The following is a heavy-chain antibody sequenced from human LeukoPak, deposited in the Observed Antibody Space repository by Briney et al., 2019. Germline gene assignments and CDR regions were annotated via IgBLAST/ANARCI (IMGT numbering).Heavy chain of an antibody. CDR3: ASLTEMATIQAPWC. D-gene: IGHD5-24*01. Sequence: GASVKVSCKASGGTFSSYAINWVRQAPGQGLEWMGGIIPIFDTANYAQKFQGRVTITADKSTNTAFMELSSLRSEDTAVYYCASLTEMATIQAPWCWGQGTLVTVSS. CDR1: GGTFSSYA. V-gene: IGHV1-69*06. CDR2: IIPIFDTA. J-gene: IGHJ4*02.